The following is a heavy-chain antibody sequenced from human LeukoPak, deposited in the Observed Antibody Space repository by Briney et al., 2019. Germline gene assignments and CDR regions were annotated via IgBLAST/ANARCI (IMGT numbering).Heavy chain of an antibody. V-gene: IGHV3-66*01. CDR3: ARDRRYTGHAFDI. J-gene: IGHJ3*02. Sequence: GGSPRLSCAASGITVNTNYMSWVRQALGKGLEWVSIIYSGGATFYADSVKGRFTISRENSKNTLWLQMNSLRAEDTAVYYCARDRRYTGHAFDIWGQGTMVTVSS. D-gene: IGHD5-12*01. CDR1: GITVNTNY. CDR2: IYSGGAT.